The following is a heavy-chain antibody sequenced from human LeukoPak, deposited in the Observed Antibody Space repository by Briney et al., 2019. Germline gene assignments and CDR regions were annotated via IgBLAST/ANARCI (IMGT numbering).Heavy chain of an antibody. Sequence: ASVKVSCKASGYTFTGYYMHWVRQAPGQGLEWMGWINPNSGGTNYAQKFQGRVTMTRDTSINTAYMELSRLRSDDTAVYYCARSDCSSTSCYVGDDWFDPWGQGTLVTVSS. J-gene: IGHJ5*02. CDR3: ARSDCSSTSCYVGDDWFDP. D-gene: IGHD2-2*01. V-gene: IGHV1-2*02. CDR1: GYTFTGYY. CDR2: INPNSGGT.